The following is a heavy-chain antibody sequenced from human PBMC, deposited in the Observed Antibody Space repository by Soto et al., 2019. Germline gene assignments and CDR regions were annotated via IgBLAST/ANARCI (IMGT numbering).Heavy chain of an antibody. D-gene: IGHD3-22*01. CDR2: IWYDGSNK. CDR1: GFTFSSYG. CDR3: ARDSRTYYYDRSGPVVY. J-gene: IGHJ4*02. V-gene: IGHV3-33*01. Sequence: GGSLRLSCAASGFTFSSYGMHWVRQAPGKGLEWVAVIWYDGSNKYYADSVKGRFTISRDNSKNTLYLQMNSLRAEDTAVYYCARDSRTYYYDRSGPVVYWGQGTLVTVSS.